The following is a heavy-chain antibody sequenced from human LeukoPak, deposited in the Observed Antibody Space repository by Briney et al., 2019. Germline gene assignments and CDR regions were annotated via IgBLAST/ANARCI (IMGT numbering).Heavy chain of an antibody. V-gene: IGHV3-7*01. CDR2: ISEDGSEK. Sequence: GGSLRLSCAASGFTFSGHWMSWLRQAPGKGLECVAHISEDGSEKSYVDSLKGRFTISRDNAKNFLYLEMNSLRVEDTAVYYCAKLSGPAAADHWGQGTLITVSS. D-gene: IGHD2-2*01. CDR3: AKLSGPAAADH. J-gene: IGHJ4*01. CDR1: GFTFSGHW.